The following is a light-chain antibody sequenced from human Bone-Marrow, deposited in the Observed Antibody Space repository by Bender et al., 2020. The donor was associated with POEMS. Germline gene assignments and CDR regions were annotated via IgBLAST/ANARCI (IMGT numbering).Light chain of an antibody. CDR3: QAWDSNSLFV. J-gene: IGLJ1*01. CDR2: SSH. CDR1: SSNIGAHA. V-gene: IGLV1-44*01. Sequence: QSVLTQPTSASGTPGQRVTISCSGGSSNIGAHAVNWYQHLPGTAPKLLIYSSHRRPSGIPERVSGSKSGNTATLTIRETQSVDEGDYYCQAWDSNSLFVFGTGTTVTVL.